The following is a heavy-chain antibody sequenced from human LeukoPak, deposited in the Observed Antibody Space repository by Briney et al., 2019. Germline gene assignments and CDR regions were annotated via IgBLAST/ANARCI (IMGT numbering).Heavy chain of an antibody. CDR2: ISWNSGSI. CDR3: AKDRSSWKTKYFQH. CDR1: GFTFDDYA. V-gene: IGHV3-9*01. D-gene: IGHD6-13*01. Sequence: PGRSLRLSCAASGFTFDDYAMHWVRQAPGKGLEWVSGISWNSGSIGYADSVKGRFTISRDNAKNSLYLQMNSLRAEDTALYYCAKDRSSWKTKYFQHWGQGTLVTVSS. J-gene: IGHJ1*01.